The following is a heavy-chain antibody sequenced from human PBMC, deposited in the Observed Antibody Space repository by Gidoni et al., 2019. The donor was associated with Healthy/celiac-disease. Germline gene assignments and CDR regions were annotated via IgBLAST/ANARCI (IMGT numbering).Heavy chain of an antibody. CDR2: ISYDGSIK. D-gene: IGHD1-20*01. J-gene: IGHJ4*02. Sequence: IISYDGSIKYYADSVKGRFTISRDNSKNTLYLQMNSLRAEDTAVYYCAREGSRLSRASDNSGSSFDYWGQGTLVTVSS. CDR3: AREGSRLSRASDNSGSSFDY. V-gene: IGHV3-30*01.